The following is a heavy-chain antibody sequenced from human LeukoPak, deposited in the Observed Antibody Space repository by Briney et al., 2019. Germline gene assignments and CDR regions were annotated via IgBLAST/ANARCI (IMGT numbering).Heavy chain of an antibody. V-gene: IGHV3-9*01. CDR2: ISWNSGSI. D-gene: IGHD3-22*01. CDR3: AKDRTDYYDESYYGMDV. Sequence: PGGSLRLSCAASGFTFSSYAMSWVRQAPGKGLEWVSGISWNSGSIGYADSVKGRFTISRDNAKNSLYLQMNSLRAEDTALYYCAKDRTDYYDESYYGMDVWGQGTTVTVSS. J-gene: IGHJ6*02. CDR1: GFTFSSYA.